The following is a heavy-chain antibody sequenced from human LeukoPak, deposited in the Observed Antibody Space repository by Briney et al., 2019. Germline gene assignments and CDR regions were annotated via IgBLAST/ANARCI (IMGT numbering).Heavy chain of an antibody. J-gene: IGHJ4*02. CDR1: GFMFDDYA. D-gene: IGHD3-22*01. CDR3: AKGNYYDSSGYYNDY. Sequence: GGSLRLSCAASGFMFDDYAMHLVRQAPGKGLEWVSGINWNSGSIGYADSVKGRFTISRDNAKNSLYLQMNSLRAEDTALYYCAKGNYYDSSGYYNDYWGQGTLVTVSS. V-gene: IGHV3-9*01. CDR2: INWNSGSI.